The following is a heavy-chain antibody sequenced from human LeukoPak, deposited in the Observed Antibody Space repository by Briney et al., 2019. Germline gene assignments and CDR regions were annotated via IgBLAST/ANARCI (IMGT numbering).Heavy chain of an antibody. D-gene: IGHD4-11*01. CDR2: IYYSGST. Sequence: SETLSLTCTVSGGSISSYSWSWIRQPPGKGLEWIRYIYYSGSTNYNPSLKSRVTISLDTSKNQFSLKLTSVTAADTAVYYCARSSDYRGFAYWGQGTLVTVSS. V-gene: IGHV4-59*01. CDR3: ARSSDYRGFAY. CDR1: GGSISSYS. J-gene: IGHJ4*02.